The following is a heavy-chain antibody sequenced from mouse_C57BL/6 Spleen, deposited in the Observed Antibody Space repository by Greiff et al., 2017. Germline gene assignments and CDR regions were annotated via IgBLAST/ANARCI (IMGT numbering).Heavy chain of an antibody. J-gene: IGHJ4*01. V-gene: IGHV1-42*01. CDR1: GYSFTGYY. CDR3: ARTDFYAMDY. Sequence: VQLQQSGPELVKPGASVKISCKASGYSFTGYYMNWVKQSPEKSLEWIGEINPSTGGTTYNQKFKAKATLTVDKSSSTAYMQLKGLTSEDSAVYYCARTDFYAMDYWGQGTSVTVSS. CDR2: INPSTGGT.